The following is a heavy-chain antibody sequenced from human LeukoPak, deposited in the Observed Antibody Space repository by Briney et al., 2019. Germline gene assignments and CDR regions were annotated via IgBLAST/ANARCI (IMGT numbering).Heavy chain of an antibody. CDR2: INPGGGST. CDR3: ATTTGDCSGGSCYPKPFDY. V-gene: IGHV1-46*01. CDR1: GYTFTGYY. J-gene: IGHJ4*02. D-gene: IGHD2-15*01. Sequence: ASVKVSCKASGYTFTGYYMHWVRQAPGQGLEWMGIINPGGGSTSYAQKFQGRVTMTRDTSTSTVYMELSSLRSEDTAVYYCATTTGDCSGGSCYPKPFDYWGQGTLVTVSS.